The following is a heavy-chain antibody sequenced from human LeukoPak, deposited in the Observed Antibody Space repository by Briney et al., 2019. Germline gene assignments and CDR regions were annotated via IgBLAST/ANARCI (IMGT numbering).Heavy chain of an antibody. CDR3: ARDGFLRNYYDSSGYEFDY. J-gene: IGHJ4*02. CDR1: GFTFSSYD. D-gene: IGHD3-22*01. Sequence: PGGSLRLSCAASGFTFSSYDMHWVRQATGKGLEWVSAIGTAGDIYYPGSVKGRFTISRENAKNSLYLQMNSLRAGDTAVYYCARDGFLRNYYDSSGYEFDYWGQGTLVTVSS. CDR2: IGTAGDI. V-gene: IGHV3-13*01.